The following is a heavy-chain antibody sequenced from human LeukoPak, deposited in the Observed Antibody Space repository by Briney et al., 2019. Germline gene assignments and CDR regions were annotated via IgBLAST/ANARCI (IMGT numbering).Heavy chain of an antibody. CDR2: IYPGDSDT. CDR1: GYSFTSYW. Sequence: GESLKISCKGSGYSFTSYWIGWVRQMPGKGLEWMGIIYPGDSDTRYSPSFQGQVTISADKSISTAYLQWSNLKASDTAMYYCARHLSGGTRVVVAAFYGMDVWGQGTTVTVSS. V-gene: IGHV5-51*01. D-gene: IGHD2-15*01. J-gene: IGHJ6*02. CDR3: ARHLSGGTRVVVAAFYGMDV.